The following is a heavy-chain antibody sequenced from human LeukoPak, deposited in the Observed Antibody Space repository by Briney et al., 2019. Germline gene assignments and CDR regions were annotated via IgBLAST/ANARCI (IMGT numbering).Heavy chain of an antibody. V-gene: IGHV1-2*02. J-gene: IGHJ4*02. Sequence: ASVKVSCRASAYTFTDLTDYYIHWVRQATGQGLEWMGWINPNSGGTYYAHKFQGRVTMTRDTSISTVYMELNRLTSDDAVVYFCVRVSIGWYSDYWGQGTLVSVAS. D-gene: IGHD6-19*01. CDR3: VRVSIGWYSDY. CDR1: AYTFTDLTDYY. CDR2: INPNSGGT.